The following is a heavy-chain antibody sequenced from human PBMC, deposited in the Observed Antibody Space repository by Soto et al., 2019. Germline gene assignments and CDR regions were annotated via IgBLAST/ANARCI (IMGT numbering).Heavy chain of an antibody. CDR3: ARWRYSNGWYYYDY. Sequence: QVQLVESGGGVVQPGMSLSLSCAASGFTFSAYAMDWVRQAPGKGLEWVALTSHNERKITYADSVKGRFTISRGNSEKTLDLQMYSLSAEDTAVYYCARWRYSNGWYYYDYWGQGTLVTVSS. V-gene: IGHV3-33*01. CDR1: GFTFSAYA. J-gene: IGHJ4*02. D-gene: IGHD6-19*01. CDR2: TSHNERKI.